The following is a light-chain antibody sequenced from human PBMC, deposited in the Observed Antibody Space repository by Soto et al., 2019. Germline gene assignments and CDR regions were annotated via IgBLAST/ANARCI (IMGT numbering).Light chain of an antibody. Sequence: EIVLTQSPPTLSLSPGERATLSCRASQSVDSHLTWCQQKPGQAPRLLIYDASNRATGIPARFSGSGSGTDFTLTISSLEPEDFAVYFCQQRTNWRLTFGGGTKVEIK. CDR2: DAS. CDR1: QSVDSH. J-gene: IGKJ4*01. V-gene: IGKV3-11*01. CDR3: QQRTNWRLT.